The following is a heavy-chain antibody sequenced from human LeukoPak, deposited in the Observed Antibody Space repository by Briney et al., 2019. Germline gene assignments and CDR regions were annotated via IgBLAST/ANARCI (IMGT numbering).Heavy chain of an antibody. J-gene: IGHJ5*02. CDR3: AGGACSGGVCQFDR. CDR2: ISSSSTFI. V-gene: IGHV3-21*01. D-gene: IGHD2-8*02. CDR1: GFTFSTYS. Sequence: GGSLRLSCVASGFTFSTYSMNWVRLAAGKGLEWVSSISSSSTFIYYADSVKGRFTISRDNAKNSLYLQMNSLRAEDTAIYYCAGGACSGGVCQFDRWGQGTLVTVSS.